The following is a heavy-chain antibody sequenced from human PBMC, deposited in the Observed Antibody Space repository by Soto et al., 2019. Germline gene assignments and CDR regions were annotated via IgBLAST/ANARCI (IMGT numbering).Heavy chain of an antibody. D-gene: IGHD3-22*01. CDR1: GFTFSDYY. J-gene: IGHJ3*02. V-gene: IGHV3-11*01. CDR3: ARAGYYDSSGYLIDDAFDI. CDR2: ISSSGSTI. Sequence: GGSLRLSCSASGFTFSDYYISWIRQAPGKGLEWVSYISSSGSTIYYADSVKGRFTISRDNAKNSLYLQMNSLRAEDTAVYYCARAGYYDSSGYLIDDAFDIWGQGTMVTVSS.